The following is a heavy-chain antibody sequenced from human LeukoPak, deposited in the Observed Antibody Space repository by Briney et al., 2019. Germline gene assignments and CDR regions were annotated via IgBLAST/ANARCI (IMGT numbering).Heavy chain of an antibody. V-gene: IGHV3-7*05. CDR2: IKRDGSEK. Sequence: PGGSLRLSCAASGFTFSNYWMSWVRQAPGKGLEWVANIKRDGSEKYYVDSVGGRFTISRDNAKSSLYLQMNSLRVEDTAVYYCARDYQRHFEYWGQGTLVTVS. D-gene: IGHD2-2*01. CDR3: ARDYQRHFEY. CDR1: GFTFSNYW. J-gene: IGHJ4*02.